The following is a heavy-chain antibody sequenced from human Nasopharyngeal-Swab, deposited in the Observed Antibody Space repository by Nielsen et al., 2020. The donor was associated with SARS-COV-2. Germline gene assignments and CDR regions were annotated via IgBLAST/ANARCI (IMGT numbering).Heavy chain of an antibody. D-gene: IGHD3-3*01. Sequence: ASVKVSCKASGYTFTSYAMHWVRQAPGQRLEWMGWINAGNGNTKYSQKFQGRVTITRDTSTSTAYMELRSLRSDDTAVYYCARLFWALLTFDYWGQGTLVTVSS. V-gene: IGHV1-3*01. CDR2: INAGNGNT. CDR3: ARLFWALLTFDY. CDR1: GYTFTSYA. J-gene: IGHJ4*02.